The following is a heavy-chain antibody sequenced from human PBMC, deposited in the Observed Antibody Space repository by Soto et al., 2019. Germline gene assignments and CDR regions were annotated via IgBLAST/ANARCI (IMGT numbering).Heavy chain of an antibody. CDR1: GGSISSYY. Sequence: SETLSLTCTVSGGSISSYYWSWIRQPPGKGLEWIGYIYYSGSTNYNPSLKSRVTISVDTSKNQFSLKLSSVTAADTAVYYCARSAMVRGVTPGYWGQGTLVTVSS. CDR2: IYYSGST. J-gene: IGHJ4*02. V-gene: IGHV4-59*01. CDR3: ARSAMVRGVTPGY. D-gene: IGHD3-10*01.